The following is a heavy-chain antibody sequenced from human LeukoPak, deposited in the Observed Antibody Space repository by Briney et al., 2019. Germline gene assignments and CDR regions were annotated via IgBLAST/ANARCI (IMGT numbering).Heavy chain of an antibody. Sequence: GGSLRLSCAASGFTFDDYAMHWVRQAPGKGLGWVSGISWNSGSIGYADSVKGRFTISRDNAKNSLYLQMNSLRAEDTALYYCAKDNYDGSGYPLGAFDIWGQGTMVTVSS. V-gene: IGHV3-9*01. J-gene: IGHJ3*02. CDR2: ISWNSGSI. CDR3: AKDNYDGSGYPLGAFDI. D-gene: IGHD3-22*01. CDR1: GFTFDDYA.